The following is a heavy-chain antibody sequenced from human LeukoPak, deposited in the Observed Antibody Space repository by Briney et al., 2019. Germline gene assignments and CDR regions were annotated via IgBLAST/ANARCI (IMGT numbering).Heavy chain of an antibody. J-gene: IGHJ4*02. Sequence: PSETLSLTCTVSGGSFSSSTYCWGWIRQPPGKGLEWIGSIYYIENTYYNPSLKSRVTISVDTSKNQFSLKLSSVTAADTAVYYCARHRIALWLPFDYWGQGTLVTVSS. CDR3: ARHRIALWLPFDY. CDR2: IYYIENT. V-gene: IGHV4-39*01. CDR1: GGSFSSSTYC. D-gene: IGHD5-18*01.